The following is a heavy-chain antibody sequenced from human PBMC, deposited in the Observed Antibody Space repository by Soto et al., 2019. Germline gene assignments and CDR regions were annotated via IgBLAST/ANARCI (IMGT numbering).Heavy chain of an antibody. CDR3: ATAEVDY. V-gene: IGHV3-74*01. J-gene: IGHJ4*02. CDR2: MNSDGSII. CDR1: GYTFCNHW. Sequence: WGSLRLSCAVGGYTFCNHWMHWVRQAPGKGLEWVSRMNSDGSIINYKDSVKGRFTVSRDNAKNTLYLQMNSLRVEDTAVYYCATAEVDYWGPGTLVTVSS.